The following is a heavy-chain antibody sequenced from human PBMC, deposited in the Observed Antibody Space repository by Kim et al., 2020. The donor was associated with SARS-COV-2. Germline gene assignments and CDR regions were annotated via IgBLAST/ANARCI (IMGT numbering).Heavy chain of an antibody. CDR1: GFGFKDSW. Sequence: GGSLRLSCVASGFGFKDSWMSWVRQTPGKGLEWVGRIKSKSDGGTIDYAAPAKGRFTVSRDDSKNTLYLQMKSLKTEDTAVYYCTTDPRHWGQGTLVTVSS. CDR2: IKSKSDGGTI. J-gene: IGHJ4*02. CDR3: TTDPRH. V-gene: IGHV3-15*01.